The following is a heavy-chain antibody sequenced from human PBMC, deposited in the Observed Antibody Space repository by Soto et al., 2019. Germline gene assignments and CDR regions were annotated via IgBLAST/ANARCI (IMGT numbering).Heavy chain of an antibody. Sequence: SVKVSCKASGGTFSSYAISWVRQAPGQGLEWMGGIIPIFGTANYAQKFQGRVTITADKSTSTAYMELSSLRSEDTAVYYCARNRLVGAKRNYYYYGMDVWGQGTTVTVSS. CDR1: GGTFSSYA. D-gene: IGHD1-26*01. J-gene: IGHJ6*02. CDR2: IIPIFGTA. CDR3: ARNRLVGAKRNYYYYGMDV. V-gene: IGHV1-69*06.